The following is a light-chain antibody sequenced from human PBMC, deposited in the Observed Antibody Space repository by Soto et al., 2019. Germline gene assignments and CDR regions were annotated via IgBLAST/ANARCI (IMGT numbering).Light chain of an antibody. Sequence: AIRMTQSPSSLSASTGDRVTITCRASQGISSYLAWYQQKPGKAPKILIYAASTLQSGVPSRFSGSGSGTDFTITISCLQSEDFATYYCQQYYSYPITFGQGTRLEIK. V-gene: IGKV1-8*01. CDR2: AAS. CDR3: QQYYSYPIT. CDR1: QGISSY. J-gene: IGKJ5*01.